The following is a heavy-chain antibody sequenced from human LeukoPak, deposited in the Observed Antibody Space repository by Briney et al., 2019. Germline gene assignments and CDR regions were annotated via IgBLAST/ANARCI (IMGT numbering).Heavy chain of an antibody. D-gene: IGHD3-22*01. Sequence: SVKVSCKASGGTFSSYAISGVRQAPGQGLEWMGGIIPIFGTANYAQKFQGRVTITADESTSTAYMELSSLRSEDTAVYYCARAGKQLRYYYDSSGYYLEWGQGTLVTVSS. CDR1: GGTFSSYA. V-gene: IGHV1-69*13. CDR3: ARAGKQLRYYYDSSGYYLE. J-gene: IGHJ4*02. CDR2: IIPIFGTA.